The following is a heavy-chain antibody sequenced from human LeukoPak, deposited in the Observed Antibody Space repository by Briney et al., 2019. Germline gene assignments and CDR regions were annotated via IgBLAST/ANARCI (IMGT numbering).Heavy chain of an antibody. CDR2: IYYSGST. J-gene: IGHJ4*02. CDR3: ARTVDWYVDY. D-gene: IGHD3-9*01. CDR1: GGSISSGGYY. Sequence: SETLSPTCTVSGGSISSGGYYWSWIRQHPGKGLEWIGYIYYSGSTYYNPSLKSRVTISVDTSKNQFSLKLSSVTAADTAVYYCARTVDWYVDYWGQGTLVTVSS. V-gene: IGHV4-31*03.